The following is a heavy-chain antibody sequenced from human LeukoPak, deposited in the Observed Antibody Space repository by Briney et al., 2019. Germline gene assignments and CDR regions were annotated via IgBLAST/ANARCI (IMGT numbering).Heavy chain of an antibody. J-gene: IGHJ4*02. Sequence: GGSLRLSCAASGFTFDDYAMHWVRRAPGKGLEWVSGISWNSGSIGYADSVKGRFTISRDNAKNSLYLQMNSLRAEDMALYYCARSPLYDFWSGYFDFWGQGTLVTVSS. CDR2: ISWNSGSI. V-gene: IGHV3-9*03. D-gene: IGHD3-3*01. CDR3: ARSPLYDFWSGYFDF. CDR1: GFTFDDYA.